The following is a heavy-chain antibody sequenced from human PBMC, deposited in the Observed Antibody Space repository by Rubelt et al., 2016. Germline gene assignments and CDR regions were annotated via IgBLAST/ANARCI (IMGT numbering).Heavy chain of an antibody. Sequence: EVQLLESGGGLVQPGGSLRLSCAASGFTFSSYAMSWVRQAPGKGLEWVSAISGRGGSTYYADSVKGRFTSSRDNSKNTLYLQMNSLRAEDTAVYYCAKGGSQLWTGFDYWGQGTLVTVSS. V-gene: IGHV3-23*01. CDR1: GFTFSSYA. J-gene: IGHJ4*02. CDR3: AKGGSQLWTGFDY. CDR2: ISGRGGST. D-gene: IGHD5-18*01.